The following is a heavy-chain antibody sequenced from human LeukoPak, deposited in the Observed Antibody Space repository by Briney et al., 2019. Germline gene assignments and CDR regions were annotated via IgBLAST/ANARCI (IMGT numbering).Heavy chain of an antibody. Sequence: GGSLRLSCAASGFTVSSNYMSWVRQAPGKGLEWVSVIYSGGSTYYADSVKGRFTISRDNSKNTLYLQMNSLSDEDTAVYYCARGSRSSGWFDYWGQGTLVTVSS. J-gene: IGHJ4*02. CDR1: GFTVSSNY. V-gene: IGHV3-53*01. CDR3: ARGSRSSGWFDY. D-gene: IGHD6-19*01. CDR2: IYSGGST.